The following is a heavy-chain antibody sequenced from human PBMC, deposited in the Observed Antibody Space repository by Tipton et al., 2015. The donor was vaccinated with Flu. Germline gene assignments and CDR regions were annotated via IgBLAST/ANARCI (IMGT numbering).Heavy chain of an antibody. CDR2: IYYRGST. V-gene: IGHV4-31*03. CDR3: ARERWATWYFDY. CDR1: GGSFSDGGYY. D-gene: IGHD5-12*01. J-gene: IGHJ4*02. Sequence: TLSLTCSVSGGSFSDGGYYWTWIRHLPGKGLEWIGYIYYRGSTYYNPSLKSRVTISVDTSKNQFSLKLSSVTAADTAVYYCARERWATWYFDYWGQGTLVTVSS.